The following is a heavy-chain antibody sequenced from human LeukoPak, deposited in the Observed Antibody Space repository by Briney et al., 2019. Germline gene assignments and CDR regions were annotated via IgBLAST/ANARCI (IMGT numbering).Heavy chain of an antibody. J-gene: IGHJ4*02. Sequence: SETLSLTCAVSGGSISSSNWWSWVRQPPGKGLKWIGEIYHSGSTNYNPSLKSRVTISVDKSKNQFSLKLSSVTAADTAVYHCASSGLRLGELSFDYWGQGTLVTVSS. V-gene: IGHV4-4*02. D-gene: IGHD3-16*02. CDR2: IYHSGST. CDR3: ASSGLRLGELSFDY. CDR1: GGSISSSNW.